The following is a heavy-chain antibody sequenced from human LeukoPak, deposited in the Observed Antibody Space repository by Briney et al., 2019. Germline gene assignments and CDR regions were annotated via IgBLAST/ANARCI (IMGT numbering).Heavy chain of an antibody. J-gene: IGHJ5*02. CDR2: INPSRDST. V-gene: IGHV1-46*01. CDR1: GYSFTNYY. CDR3: ARDNYWFDP. Sequence: ASVKVSCKTSGYSFTNYYIHWVRQAPGQGLEWMGGINPSRDSTNYAQKFQGRVTMTRDMSTSTVYLDLSSLRSEDTAVYYCARDNYWFDPWGQGTLVTVSS.